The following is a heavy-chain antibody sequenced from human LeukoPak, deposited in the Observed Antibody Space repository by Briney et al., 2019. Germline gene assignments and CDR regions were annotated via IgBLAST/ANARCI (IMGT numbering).Heavy chain of an antibody. CDR2: ISYDGSNK. Sequence: GGSLRLSCAASGFTFSSYAMHWVRQAPGKGLEWVAVISYDGSNKYYADSVKGRFTISRDNSKNTLYLQMNSLRAEDTAVYYCASSYLNYDFWSGYNYWGQGTLVTVSS. D-gene: IGHD3-3*01. CDR1: GFTFSSYA. J-gene: IGHJ4*02. CDR3: ASSYLNYDFWSGYNY. V-gene: IGHV3-30-3*02.